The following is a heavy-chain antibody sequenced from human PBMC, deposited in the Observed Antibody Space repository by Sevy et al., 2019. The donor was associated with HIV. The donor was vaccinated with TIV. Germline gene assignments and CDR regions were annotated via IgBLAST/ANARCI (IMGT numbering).Heavy chain of an antibody. V-gene: IGHV1-69*06. CDR3: ARGGGAAAGTSYDY. J-gene: IGHJ4*02. D-gene: IGHD6-13*01. CDR1: GGTFSSYA. CDR2: IIPIFGTA. Sequence: ASVKVSCKASGGTFSSYAISWVRQAPGQGLEWMGGIIPIFGTANYAQKFQGRVTITADKSTSTAYMELSSLGSEDTAVYYCARGGGAAAGTSYDYWGQGTLVTVSS.